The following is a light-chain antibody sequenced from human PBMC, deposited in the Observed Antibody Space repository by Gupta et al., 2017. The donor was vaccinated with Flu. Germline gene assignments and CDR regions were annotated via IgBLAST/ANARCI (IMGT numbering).Light chain of an antibody. V-gene: IGLV2-18*02. Sequence: QSALTQPPSVSGSPGQSVTISYPGTGSDVGYYNRVSWYQQLPGTVPKLIIYEVSNRPSGVPDRFSGSKSGNTASLTISGLQGDDEADYYCTSYTSTYTFVFGTGTKVTVL. CDR2: EVS. CDR3: TSYTSTYTFV. J-gene: IGLJ1*01. CDR1: GSDVGYYNR.